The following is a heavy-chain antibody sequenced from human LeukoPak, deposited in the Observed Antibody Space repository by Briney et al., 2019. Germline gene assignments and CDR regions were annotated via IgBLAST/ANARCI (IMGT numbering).Heavy chain of an antibody. CDR2: IRYDGSNK. CDR3: AKPLLVRGVIMGFDY. V-gene: IGHV3-30*02. Sequence: PGGSLRLSCAASGFTFSSYGMHWVRQAPGKGLEWVAFIRYDGSNKYYADSVKGRFTISRDNSKNTLYLQMNSLRAEDTAVYYCAKPLLVRGVIMGFDYWGQGTLVTVSS. J-gene: IGHJ4*02. D-gene: IGHD3-10*02. CDR1: GFTFSSYG.